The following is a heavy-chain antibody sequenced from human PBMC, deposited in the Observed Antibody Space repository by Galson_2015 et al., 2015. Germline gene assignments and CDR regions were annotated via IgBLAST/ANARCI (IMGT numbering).Heavy chain of an antibody. CDR2: INPNSGDT. Sequence: SVKVSCKASGYTFTGYYMHWVRQAPGQGLEWMGWINPNSGDTSYAQKFQGWVTMTRDTSISTAYMELSRLRSDDTAVYYCARGPGLLATTPFDYWGRGTLVTVSS. CDR3: ARGPGLLATTPFDY. V-gene: IGHV1-2*04. J-gene: IGHJ4*02. CDR1: GYTFTGYY. D-gene: IGHD1-1*01.